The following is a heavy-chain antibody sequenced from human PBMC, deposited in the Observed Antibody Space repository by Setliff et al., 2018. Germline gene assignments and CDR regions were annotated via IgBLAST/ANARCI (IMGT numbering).Heavy chain of an antibody. J-gene: IGHJ4*02. V-gene: IGHV1-18*01. CDR2: ISANGQT. CDR1: RHTFSSYG. CDR3: ARDLGAYCGGRICHPGY. D-gene: IGHD2-21*01. Sequence: ASVKVSCKASRHTFSSYGVSWVRQAPGQGLEWMGWISANGQTKYTHKLQDRVILSTDTSTDTAYMELSSLTVDDTAVYYCARDLGAYCGGRICHPGYWGQGTRVTVSS.